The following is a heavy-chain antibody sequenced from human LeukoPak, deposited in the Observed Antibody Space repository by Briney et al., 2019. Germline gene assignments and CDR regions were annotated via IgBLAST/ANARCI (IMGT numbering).Heavy chain of an antibody. V-gene: IGHV4-31*03. Sequence: SETLSLTCTVSGGSISSGTYYWTWIRQHPGKGLEWIGYIYYSGSTYYNPSLMSRLTISVDTSKNQSSLKLTSVTAADTALYCCARARGSYFDYWGQGTLVTVSS. D-gene: IGHD5-12*01. CDR1: GGSISSGTYY. J-gene: IGHJ4*02. CDR2: IYYSGST. CDR3: ARARGSYFDY.